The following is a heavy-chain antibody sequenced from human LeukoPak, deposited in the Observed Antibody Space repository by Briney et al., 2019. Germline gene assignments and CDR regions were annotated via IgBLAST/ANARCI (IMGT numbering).Heavy chain of an antibody. CDR2: IYHSGST. V-gene: IGHV4-30-2*01. D-gene: IGHD5-18*01. J-gene: IGHJ4*02. CDR3: ARVGYSYGYFDY. CDR1: GCSISSGGYS. Sequence: SQTLSPTCAVSGCSISSGGYSWSWIRQPPGKGLVWIGYIYHSGSTYYNPSLKSRVTISVDRSKNQFSLKLSSVTAADTAVYYCARVGYSYGYFDYWGQGTLVTVSS.